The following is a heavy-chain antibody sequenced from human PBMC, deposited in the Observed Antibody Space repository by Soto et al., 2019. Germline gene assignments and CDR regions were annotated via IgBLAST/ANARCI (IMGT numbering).Heavy chain of an antibody. CDR2: IIPILGIA. V-gene: IGHV1-69*02. D-gene: IGHD6-13*01. J-gene: IGHJ6*02. CDR3: ARAGLRYSSAYYGMDV. Sequence: QVQLVQSGAEVKKPGSSVKVSCKASGGTFSSYTISWVRQAPGQGLEWMGRIIPILGIANYEQKFQGRVTITADKSTSTAYMELSSLRPEDTAVYYCARAGLRYSSAYYGMDVWGQGTTVTVSS. CDR1: GGTFSSYT.